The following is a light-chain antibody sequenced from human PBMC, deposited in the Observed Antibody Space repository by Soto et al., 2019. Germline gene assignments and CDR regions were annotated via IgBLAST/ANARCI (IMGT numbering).Light chain of an antibody. CDR3: EQSYSTPR. V-gene: IGKV1-39*01. CDR2: AAS. Sequence: DIRMTQSPSSLSASVGDRVTITCRASQSISSYLNWYQQKPGKAPKLLIYAASSLQSGVPSRFSGSGSGTEFTLTISSLQPDDFATYYCEQSYSTPRFGGGTKVDNK. J-gene: IGKJ4*01. CDR1: QSISSY.